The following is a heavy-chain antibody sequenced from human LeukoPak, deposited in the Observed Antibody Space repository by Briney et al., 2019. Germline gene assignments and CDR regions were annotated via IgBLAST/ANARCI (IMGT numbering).Heavy chain of an antibody. CDR3: ARDLLTMVRGVIPYYYGMDV. J-gene: IGHJ6*02. D-gene: IGHD3-10*01. CDR2: ISAYNGNT. Sequence: GASVKVSCKASGYTFTSYGISWVRQAPGQGLEWMGWISAYNGNTNYAQKLQGRVTMTTDTSTSTAYMELRSLRSDDTAVYYCARDLLTMVRGVIPYYYGMDVWGQGTTVTVSS. V-gene: IGHV1-18*01. CDR1: GYTFTSYG.